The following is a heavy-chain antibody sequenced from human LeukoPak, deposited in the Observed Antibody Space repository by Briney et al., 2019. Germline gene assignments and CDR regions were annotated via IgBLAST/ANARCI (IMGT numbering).Heavy chain of an antibody. D-gene: IGHD2-21*02. J-gene: IGHJ1*01. Sequence: GGSLRLSCAASRFSFSSYSMNWVRQAPGQGLEWVSYINNSSRTIYYADSVKGRFTISRDNAKNSLYLQMNSLRAEDTAVYYCANPYCGGDCYSSYFQHWGQGTLVTVSS. CDR3: ANPYCGGDCYSSYFQH. CDR2: INNSSRTI. V-gene: IGHV3-48*01. CDR1: RFSFSSYS.